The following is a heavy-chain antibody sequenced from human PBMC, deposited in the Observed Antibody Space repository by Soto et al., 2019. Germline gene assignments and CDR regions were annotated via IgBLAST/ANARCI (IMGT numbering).Heavy chain of an antibody. CDR2: IYYTGDH. V-gene: IGHV4-39*01. J-gene: IGHJ4*02. Sequence: SETLSPPCTVSGGSISSSAYYWCWIRQPPGKGLECIGSIYYTGDHYYNPTFKSRVTITVDTSKKQFYLKMSSVSAADTAVYYCSRHYYGSGSYWNFDYWGQGTLVTVSS. CDR3: SRHYYGSGSYWNFDY. CDR1: GGSISSSAYY. D-gene: IGHD3-10*01.